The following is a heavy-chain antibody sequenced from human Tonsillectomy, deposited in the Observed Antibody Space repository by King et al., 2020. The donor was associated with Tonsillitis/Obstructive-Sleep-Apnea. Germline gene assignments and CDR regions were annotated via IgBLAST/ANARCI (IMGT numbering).Heavy chain of an antibody. J-gene: IGHJ4*02. CDR1: GFTFGDYA. CDR3: TRDRDTIFGVVIVVLAY. V-gene: IGHV3-49*04. Sequence: QLVQSGGGLVQPGRSLRLSCTASGFTFGDYAMSWVRQAPGKGLEWVGFIRSKAYGGTTEYAASVKGRFTISRDDSKSIAYLQMNSLKTEDTAVYYCTRDRDTIFGVVIVVLAYWGQGTLVTVSS. D-gene: IGHD3-3*01. CDR2: IRSKAYGGTT.